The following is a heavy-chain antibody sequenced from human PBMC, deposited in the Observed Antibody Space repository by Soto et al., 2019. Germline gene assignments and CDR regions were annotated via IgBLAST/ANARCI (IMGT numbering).Heavy chain of an antibody. V-gene: IGHV1-3*01. CDR1: GYTFTSYA. CDR2: INAGNGNT. Sequence: ASVKVSCKASGYTFTSYAMHCVRQAPGQRLEWMGWINAGNGNTKYSQKFQGRVTITRNTSISTAYMELSSLRSEDTAVYYCARGTHGDYGSAFDIWGQGTMVTVSS. D-gene: IGHD4-17*01. CDR3: ARGTHGDYGSAFDI. J-gene: IGHJ3*02.